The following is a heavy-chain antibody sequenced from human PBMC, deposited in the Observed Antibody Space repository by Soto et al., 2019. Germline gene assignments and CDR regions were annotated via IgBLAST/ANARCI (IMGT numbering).Heavy chain of an antibody. CDR2: ISYDGSNK. Sequence: GGSLRLSCAASGFTFSSYGMHWVRQAPGKGLEWVAVISYDGSNKYYADSVKGRFTISRDNSKNTLYLQMNSLRAEDTAVYYCAKGLWGTPTPCPSDYWGQGTLVTVSS. CDR3: AKGLWGTPTPCPSDY. CDR1: GFTFSSYG. D-gene: IGHD3-10*01. J-gene: IGHJ4*02. V-gene: IGHV3-30*18.